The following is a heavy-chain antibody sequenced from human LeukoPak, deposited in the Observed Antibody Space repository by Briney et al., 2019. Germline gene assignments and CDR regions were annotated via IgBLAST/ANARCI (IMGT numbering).Heavy chain of an antibody. J-gene: IGHJ6*02. CDR2: IYSSGST. Sequence: SETLSLTCTVSGGSISSYYWSWIRQPPGKGLEWIGHIYSSGSTNYNPSLKSRVTISVDTSKNQFSLNLSSVTAADTAVYYCARDFYYYGMDVWGQGTTVTVSS. V-gene: IGHV4-4*08. CDR3: ARDFYYYGMDV. CDR1: GGSISSYY.